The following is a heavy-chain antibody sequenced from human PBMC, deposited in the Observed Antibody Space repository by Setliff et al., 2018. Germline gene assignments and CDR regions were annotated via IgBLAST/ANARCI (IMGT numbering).Heavy chain of an antibody. CDR3: ARGRKYIVLMAYAIGGEPFDP. Sequence: PSETLSLTCAVYGGSFSGYFWSWIRQSPGRGLEWIGEINDRGSTHYNPSLKSRVTISVDTSKNQFSLKLTSVTAADTAVYYCARGRKYIVLMAYAIGGEPFDPWGQGTLVTVSS. D-gene: IGHD2-8*01. J-gene: IGHJ5*02. CDR2: INDRGST. V-gene: IGHV4-34*01. CDR1: GGSFSGYF.